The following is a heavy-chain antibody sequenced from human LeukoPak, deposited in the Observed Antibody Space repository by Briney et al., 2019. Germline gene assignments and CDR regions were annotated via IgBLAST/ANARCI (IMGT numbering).Heavy chain of an antibody. CDR2: VSHTGST. CDR3: AREPLYGGNFVDY. D-gene: IGHD4-23*01. CDR1: GASINTSNFY. J-gene: IGHJ4*02. Sequence: SETLSLTCTVSGASINTSNFYWGWIRQPPGKGLESIGSVSHTGSTYSNPSLNSRVTISVDTSKNQFSLKLSSVTAADTAVYYCAREPLYGGNFVDYWGQGTLVTVSS. V-gene: IGHV4-39*02.